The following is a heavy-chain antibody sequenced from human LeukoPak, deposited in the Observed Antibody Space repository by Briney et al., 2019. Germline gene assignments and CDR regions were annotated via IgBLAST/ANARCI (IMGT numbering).Heavy chain of an antibody. V-gene: IGHV1-69*04. D-gene: IGHD6-13*01. J-gene: IGHJ4*02. CDR3: ARGQAAAGTIDY. CDR1: GGTFSSYA. CDR2: IIPILGIA. Sequence: ASVKVSCKASGGTFSSYAISWVRQAPGQGLEWMGRIIPILGIANYAQKFQGRVTITADKSTSTAYMELSSLRPEDTAVYYCARGQAAAGTIDYWGQGTLVTVSS.